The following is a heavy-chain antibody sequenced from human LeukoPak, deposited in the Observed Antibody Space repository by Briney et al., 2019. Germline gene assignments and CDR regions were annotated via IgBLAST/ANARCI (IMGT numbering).Heavy chain of an antibody. CDR2: INPNSGGT. V-gene: IGHV1-2*02. D-gene: IGHD3-10*01. CDR3: ALIGDHAWFDP. J-gene: IGHJ5*02. Sequence: ASVKVSCKASGGTFSSYAISWVRQAPGQGLEWMGRINPNSGGTNYAPEFQGRLTMTRDTSITTAYMELSTLRSDDTAVYYCALIGDHAWFDPWGQGTLVTVSS. CDR1: GGTFSSYA.